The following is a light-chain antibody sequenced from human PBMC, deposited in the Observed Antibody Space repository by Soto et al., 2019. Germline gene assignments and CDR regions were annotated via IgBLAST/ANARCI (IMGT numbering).Light chain of an antibody. J-gene: IGLJ7*01. CDR1: NSDVGGYNY. Sequence: QSALTQPASVSGSPGQSITISCTGTNSDVGGYNYVSWYQQHPGKVPRLIIYEVSNRPSGVSNRFSGSKSGNTASLTVSGLQAEDEADYYCASFTVSTTWVFGGGTQLTVL. CDR2: EVS. V-gene: IGLV2-14*01. CDR3: ASFTVSTTWV.